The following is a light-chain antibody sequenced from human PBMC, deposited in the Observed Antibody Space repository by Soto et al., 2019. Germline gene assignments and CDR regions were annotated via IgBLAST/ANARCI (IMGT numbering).Light chain of an antibody. V-gene: IGLV7-43*01. CDR2: SAT. J-gene: IGLJ2*01. CDR1: AGAVTSSSY. CDR3: LLYFRGGQVV. Sequence: QAVVTQEPSLAVSPGGTVTLTCASSAGAVTSSSYPGWFQQKPGQAPRPLIHSATDKHSWTPARFSGSLLGGKAALTLSGVQPEDEAEYYFLLYFRGGQVVFGGGTKLTVL.